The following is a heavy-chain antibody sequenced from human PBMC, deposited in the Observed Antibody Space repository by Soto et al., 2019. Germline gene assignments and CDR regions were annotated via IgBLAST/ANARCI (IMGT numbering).Heavy chain of an antibody. V-gene: IGHV4-30-4*08. D-gene: IGHD6-25*01. CDR3: GRVVSSGWNPTSVDP. Sequence: QVHLQESAPGLVKPSETLSLTCSVSGDSVKSVGYYWTWIRQPPGKGFEWLGAIYNTGTSRYNASLTGRLTLSADASANTFSLTLTSVTAADTAVYFCGRVVSSGWNPTSVDPWGHGSL. CDR2: IYNTGTS. CDR1: GDSVKSVGYY. J-gene: IGHJ5*02.